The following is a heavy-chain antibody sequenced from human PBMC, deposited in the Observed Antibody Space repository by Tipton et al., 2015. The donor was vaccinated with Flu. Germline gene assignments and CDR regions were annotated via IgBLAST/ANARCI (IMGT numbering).Heavy chain of an antibody. CDR2: IKRDGSEK. J-gene: IGHJ6*02. CDR1: GFTFSSYW. D-gene: IGHD2-2*01. Sequence: GSLRLSCAASGFTFSSYWMSWVRQAPGKGLEWVANIKRDGSEKYYVDSVKGRFTISRDNAKNSLYLQMNSLRAEDTAVYYCARGVRVPAAMVNYYGMDVWGQGTTVTVSS. CDR3: ARGVRVPAAMVNYYGMDV. V-gene: IGHV3-7*01.